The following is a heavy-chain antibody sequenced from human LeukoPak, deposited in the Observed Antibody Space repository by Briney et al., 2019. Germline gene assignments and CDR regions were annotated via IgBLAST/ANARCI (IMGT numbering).Heavy chain of an antibody. D-gene: IGHD3-22*01. V-gene: IGHV3-30*18. CDR3: AKERQDYYDNRGYFDFDY. Sequence: SLRLFCAAAGFTFTNYVMHWVPQAPGKGLERVAIVSFDGTNKFSADSVKGRFTISRDNSKNTLYLQKNSLSTEDTAVYYCAKERQDYYDNRGYFDFDYWGQGTLVTVSS. CDR2: VSFDGTNK. J-gene: IGHJ4*02. CDR1: GFTFTNYV.